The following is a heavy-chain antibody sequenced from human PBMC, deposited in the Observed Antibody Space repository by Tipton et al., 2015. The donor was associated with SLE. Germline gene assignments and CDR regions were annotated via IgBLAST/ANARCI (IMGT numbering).Heavy chain of an antibody. D-gene: IGHD1-26*01. J-gene: IGHJ3*02. CDR1: GGSFSGYY. Sequence: TLSLTCAVYGGSFSGYYWSWIRQPPGKGLEWIGEINHSGSTNYNPSLKSRVTISVDTSKNQFSLKLSSVTAADTAVYYCARPRIVGALNAFDIWGQGTMVTVSS. V-gene: IGHV4-34*01. CDR3: ARPRIVGALNAFDI. CDR2: INHSGST.